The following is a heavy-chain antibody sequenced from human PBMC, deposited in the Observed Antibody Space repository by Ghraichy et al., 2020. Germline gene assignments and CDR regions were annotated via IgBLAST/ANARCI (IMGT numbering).Heavy chain of an antibody. CDR1: GGSVSSGGYY. Sequence: QTLSLTCTVSGGSVSSGGYYWSWFRQHPGKGLEWIGNIYYTGSTSYNPSLKSRLTISVDTSENQFSLKLSSVTAADTAVYYCARRYYSDVPFDYWGQGTLVTVSS. V-gene: IGHV4-31*03. D-gene: IGHD3-22*01. J-gene: IGHJ4*02. CDR3: ARRYYSDVPFDY. CDR2: IYYTGST.